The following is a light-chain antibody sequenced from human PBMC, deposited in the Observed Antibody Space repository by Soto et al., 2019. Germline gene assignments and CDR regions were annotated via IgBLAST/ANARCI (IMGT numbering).Light chain of an antibody. CDR3: KSYAGSNTYV. V-gene: IGLV2-8*01. Sequence: QSALTQPPSASGSPGQSFTISCTGTKSDLGVYDFVSWYQHHPGKAPRLIIYEVVQRPSGVPDRFSGSKSGNTASLTVSGLQAADEADYFCKSYAGSNTYVFGSGTKVTVL. CDR2: EVV. J-gene: IGLJ1*01. CDR1: KSDLGVYDF.